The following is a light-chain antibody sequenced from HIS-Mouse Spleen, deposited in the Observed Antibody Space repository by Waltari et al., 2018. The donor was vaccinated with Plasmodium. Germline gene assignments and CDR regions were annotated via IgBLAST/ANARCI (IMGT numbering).Light chain of an antibody. CDR3: NSRDSSGTHGV. CDR1: SLRSSY. Sequence: SSELTQDPAVSVALGQTVRITCQGDSLRSSYASWYHQKPGQAPVLVIYGKNNRPSGIPDRFSGSSSGNTASLTITGAQAEDEADYYCNSRDSSGTHGVFGGGTKLTVL. J-gene: IGLJ2*01. CDR2: GKN. V-gene: IGLV3-19*01.